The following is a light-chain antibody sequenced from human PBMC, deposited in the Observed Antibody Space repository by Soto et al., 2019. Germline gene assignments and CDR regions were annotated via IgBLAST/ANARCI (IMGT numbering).Light chain of an antibody. CDR1: QSVSSSY. V-gene: IGKV3-20*01. Sequence: EIVLTQSPGTLSLSPGERATLSCRASQSVSSSYLAWYQQKPGQAPRLLIYDASTRATGIPPRFSGSGSGTDYTLTISSLEPEDFAVYYCQHCGSSPITFGQGTRLEIK. CDR3: QHCGSSPIT. CDR2: DAS. J-gene: IGKJ5*01.